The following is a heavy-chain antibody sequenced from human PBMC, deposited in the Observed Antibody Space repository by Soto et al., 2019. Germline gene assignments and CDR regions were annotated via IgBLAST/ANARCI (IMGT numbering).Heavy chain of an antibody. CDR3: ARRAAAAGTLHDYYGMDV. CDR1: GGTFSSYA. J-gene: IGHJ6*02. D-gene: IGHD6-13*01. Sequence: QVQLVQSGAEVKKPGSSVKVSCKASGGTFSSYAISWVRQAPGQGLVWMGGIIPIFGTANYAQKFQGRVTITADESRSTAYMELSSLRSEDTAVYYCARRAAAAGTLHDYYGMDVWGQGTTVTVSS. V-gene: IGHV1-69*01. CDR2: IIPIFGTA.